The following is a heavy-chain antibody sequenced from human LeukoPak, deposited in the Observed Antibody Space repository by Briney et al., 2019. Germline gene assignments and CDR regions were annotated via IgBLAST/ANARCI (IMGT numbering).Heavy chain of an antibody. CDR1: GYTFTGYY. CDR3: AREDYYDSSGYAF. Sequence: ASVKVSCKASGYTFTGYYMLWVRQAPGQGLEWMGWINPNSGGTNYAQKFQGRVTMTRDTSIGTAYMELSRLRSDDTAVYYCAREDYYDSSGYAFWGQGTLVTVSS. J-gene: IGHJ4*02. V-gene: IGHV1-2*02. D-gene: IGHD3-22*01. CDR2: INPNSGGT.